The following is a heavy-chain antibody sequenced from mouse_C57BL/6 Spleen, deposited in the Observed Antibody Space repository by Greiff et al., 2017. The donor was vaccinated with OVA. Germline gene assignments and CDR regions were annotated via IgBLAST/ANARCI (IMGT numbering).Heavy chain of an antibody. V-gene: IGHV1-42*01. J-gene: IGHJ4*01. CDR3: ARSYSNYPSYAMDY. CDR2: INPSTGGT. D-gene: IGHD2-5*01. CDR1: GYSFPGYY. Sequence: VQLQQSGPELVKPGASVKISCKASGYSFPGYYMNWVKQSPEKSLEWIGEINPSTGGTTYNQKFKAKATLTVDKSSSAAYMQLKSLTSEDSAVYYCARSYSNYPSYAMDYWGQGTSVTVSS.